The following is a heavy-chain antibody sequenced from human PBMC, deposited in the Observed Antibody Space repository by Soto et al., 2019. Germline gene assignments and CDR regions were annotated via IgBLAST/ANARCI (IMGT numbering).Heavy chain of an antibody. D-gene: IGHD3-16*01. CDR2: IYSAGNT. Sequence: GGSLRLSCAASWFTVSRTYMTWVRQAPGKGLEWVSVIYSAGNTYYADSVKGRFTISRDNSRNTVYLQMNSLRAEDTAIYYCARDSRYVGDNYGLDHWGQGSLVTVSS. V-gene: IGHV3-53*01. CDR1: WFTVSRTY. CDR3: ARDSRYVGDNYGLDH. J-gene: IGHJ4*02.